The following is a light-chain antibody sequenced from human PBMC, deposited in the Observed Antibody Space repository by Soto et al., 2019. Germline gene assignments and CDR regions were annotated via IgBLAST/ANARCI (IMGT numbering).Light chain of an antibody. V-gene: IGKV3-11*01. CDR2: DVS. J-gene: IGKJ5*01. Sequence: EIVLTQSRATLSLSPGEGATLSCRSRQSITSYLAWYQQKPGQAPRLLIYDVSNRATGIPARFSGSGSGTDFTLTISSLEPEDFAVYYCQQRSNWPQITFGQGTRLEIK. CDR1: QSITSY. CDR3: QQRSNWPQIT.